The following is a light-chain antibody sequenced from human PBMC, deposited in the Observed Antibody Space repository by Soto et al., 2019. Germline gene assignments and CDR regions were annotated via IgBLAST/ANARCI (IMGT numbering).Light chain of an antibody. CDR1: SSDVGSYDH. CDR3: ISYTDRQSYL. V-gene: IGLV2-14*03. J-gene: IGLJ1*01. CDR2: AVS. Sequence: QSVLTQPASVSGSPGQSITISCSGTSSDVGSYDHVAWYQQFPGKSPKLMIYAVSDRPSGVSDRFSGSNSGITASLTISGLQSEDEADYYCISYTDRQSYLFGTGTKLTVL.